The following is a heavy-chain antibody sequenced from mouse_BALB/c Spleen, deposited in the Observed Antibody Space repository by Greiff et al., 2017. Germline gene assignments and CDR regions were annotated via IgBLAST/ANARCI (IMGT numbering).Heavy chain of an antibody. V-gene: IGHV2-6-7*01. CDR1: GFSLTGYG. D-gene: IGHD1-1*01. Sequence: VQLQQSGPGLVAPSQSLSITCTVSGFSLTGYGVNWVRQPPGKGLEWLGMIWGDGSTDYNSALKSRLSISKDNSKSQVFLKMNSLQTDDTARYYCARDPPYYDGSMDYWGQGTSVTVSS. CDR3: ARDPPYYDGSMDY. CDR2: IWGDGST. J-gene: IGHJ4*01.